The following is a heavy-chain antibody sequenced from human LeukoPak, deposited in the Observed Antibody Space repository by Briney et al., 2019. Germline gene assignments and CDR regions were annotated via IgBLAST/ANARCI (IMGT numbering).Heavy chain of an antibody. D-gene: IGHD6-19*01. Sequence: GGSLRLSCAASGFTFSSYSMNWVRQAPGKGLEWVSYISSSSSTIYYADSVKGRFTISRDNAKNSLYLQMNSLRDEDTAVYYCAKDLGDYTSGWNGVFDYWGQGTLVSVSS. CDR1: GFTFSSYS. CDR2: ISSSSSTI. CDR3: AKDLGDYTSGWNGVFDY. V-gene: IGHV3-48*02. J-gene: IGHJ4*02.